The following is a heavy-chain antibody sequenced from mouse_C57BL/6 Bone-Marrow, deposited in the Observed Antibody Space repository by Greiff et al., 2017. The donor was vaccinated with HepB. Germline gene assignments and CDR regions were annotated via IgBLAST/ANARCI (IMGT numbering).Heavy chain of an antibody. CDR3: ATVVDYYAMDY. V-gene: IGHV1-82*01. CDR1: GYAFSSSW. Sequence: VQLQQSGPELVKPGASVKISCKASGYAFSSSWMNWVKQRPGKGLEWIGRIYPGDGDTNYNGKFKGKATLTADKSSSTAYMQLSSLTSEDSAVYFCATVVDYYAMDYWGQGTSVTVSS. D-gene: IGHD1-1*01. CDR2: IYPGDGDT. J-gene: IGHJ4*01.